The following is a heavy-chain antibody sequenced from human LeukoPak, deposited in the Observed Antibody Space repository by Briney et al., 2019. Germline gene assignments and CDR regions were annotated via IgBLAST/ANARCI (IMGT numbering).Heavy chain of an antibody. J-gene: IGHJ6*02. Sequence: ASVKVSCKASGYTFTSYDINWVRQATGQGLEWMGWMNPNSGNTGYAQKFQGRVTMTRNTSISTAYMELSSLRSEDTAVYYCASSYYDFWSGYLYYYYGMDVWGQGTTVTVSS. CDR3: ASSYYDFWSGYLYYYYGMDV. D-gene: IGHD3-3*01. V-gene: IGHV1-8*01. CDR1: GYTFTSYD. CDR2: MNPNSGNT.